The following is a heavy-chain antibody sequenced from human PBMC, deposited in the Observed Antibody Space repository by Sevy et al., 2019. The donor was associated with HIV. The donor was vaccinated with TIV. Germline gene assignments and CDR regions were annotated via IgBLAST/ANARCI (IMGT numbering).Heavy chain of an antibody. V-gene: IGHV3-7*01. Sequence: GGSLRLSCAASEFTFSAYWMTWIRQAPGKGLEWVANIKQDGSEKYYGDSVKGRFTISRYNAKNSLYLQMNSLRVEDTAVYYCAGGGALDYWGQGTLVTVSS. CDR2: IKQDGSEK. J-gene: IGHJ4*02. CDR3: AGGGALDY. CDR1: EFTFSAYW. D-gene: IGHD1-26*01.